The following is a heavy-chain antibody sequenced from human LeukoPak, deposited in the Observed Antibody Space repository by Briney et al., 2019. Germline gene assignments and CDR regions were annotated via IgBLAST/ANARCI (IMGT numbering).Heavy chain of an antibody. CDR3: ARDPGSDWFDP. Sequence: SGTLSLTCAVSGGSISSSNWWSWVRQPPGKGLEWIGEIYHSGSTNYNPSLKGRVTISVDKSKNQFSLKLSSVTAADTAVYYCARDPGSDWFDPWGQGTLVTVSS. CDR2: IYHSGST. CDR1: GGSISSSNW. V-gene: IGHV4-4*02. J-gene: IGHJ5*02.